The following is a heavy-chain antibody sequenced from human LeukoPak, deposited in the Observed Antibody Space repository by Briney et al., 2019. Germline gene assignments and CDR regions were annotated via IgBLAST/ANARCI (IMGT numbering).Heavy chain of an antibody. CDR3: AKTAAVAGGAGYFDY. Sequence: PSETLSLTCTVSGGSISSYYWSWIRQPPGKGLEWIGYIYYSGSTNYNPSLKSRVTISVDTSKNQFSLKLSSVTAADTAVYYCAKTAAVAGGAGYFDYWGQGTLVTVSS. CDR2: IYYSGST. V-gene: IGHV4-59*01. J-gene: IGHJ4*02. CDR1: GGSISSYY. D-gene: IGHD6-19*01.